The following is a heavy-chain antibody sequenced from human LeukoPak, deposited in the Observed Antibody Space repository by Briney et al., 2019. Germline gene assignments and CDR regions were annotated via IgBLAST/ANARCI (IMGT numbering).Heavy chain of an antibody. CDR3: ARDLLGYSSSWLDDY. Sequence: GGSLGLSCAASGFTFSSYWMSWVRQAPGKGLEWVSSISSSSSYIYYADSVKGRFTISRDNAKNPLYLQMNSLRAKDTAVYYCARDLLGYSSSWLDDYWGQGTLVTVSS. CDR1: GFTFSSYW. J-gene: IGHJ4*02. D-gene: IGHD6-13*01. V-gene: IGHV3-21*01. CDR2: ISSSSSYI.